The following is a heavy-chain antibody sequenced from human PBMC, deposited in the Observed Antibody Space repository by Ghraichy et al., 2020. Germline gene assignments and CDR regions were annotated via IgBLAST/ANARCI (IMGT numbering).Heavy chain of an antibody. CDR1: GFTFNSYN. Sequence: SCAASGFTFNSYNMNWVRQAPGKGLEWLSYISSTSGTIYYAGSVKGRFTISRDNAENSLFLQMNSLRAEDTAVYYCARGNYDTKVVKVHYYPLDVWGQGTTVTVS. CDR2: ISSTSGTI. CDR3: ARGNYDTKVVKVHYYPLDV. V-gene: IGHV3-48*04. D-gene: IGHD3-22*01. J-gene: IGHJ6*02.